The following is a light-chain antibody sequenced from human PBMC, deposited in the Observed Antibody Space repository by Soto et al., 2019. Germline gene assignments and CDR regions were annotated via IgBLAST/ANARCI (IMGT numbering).Light chain of an antibody. Sequence: EIVLTQSPAILSMSPGERATLSCRASQSVSSYFAWYQQKPGQAPRLLIYDASNRATGVPARFSGSGSGTDFTLTSSSREPEDFAVYYCQQRRYWPVTFGQGTKVEIK. CDR3: QQRRYWPVT. J-gene: IGKJ1*01. CDR1: QSVSSY. CDR2: DAS. V-gene: IGKV3-11*01.